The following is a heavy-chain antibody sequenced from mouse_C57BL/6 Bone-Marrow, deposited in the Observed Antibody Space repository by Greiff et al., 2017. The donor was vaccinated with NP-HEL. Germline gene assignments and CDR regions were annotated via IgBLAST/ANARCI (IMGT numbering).Heavy chain of an antibody. CDR1: GFNIKDDY. CDR2: IDPENGDT. J-gene: IGHJ1*03. D-gene: IGHD1-1*01. V-gene: IGHV14-4*01. Sequence: VQLQQSGAELVRPGASVKLSCTASGFNIKDDYMHWVKQRPEQGLEWIGWIDPENGDTEYASKFQGKATITADTSSNTAYLQLSSLTSEDTAVYYCTTDYGSSYGGWYFDVWGTGTTVTVSS. CDR3: TTDYGSSYGGWYFDV.